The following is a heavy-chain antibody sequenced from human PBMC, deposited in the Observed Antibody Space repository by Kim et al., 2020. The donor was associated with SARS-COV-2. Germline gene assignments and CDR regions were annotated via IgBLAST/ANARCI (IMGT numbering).Heavy chain of an antibody. CDR3: ARDLIPSTTGYYYYGMDV. J-gene: IGHJ6*02. CDR1: GFTVSSNY. D-gene: IGHD4-17*01. CDR2: IYSGGST. Sequence: GESLRLSCAASGFTVSSNYMSWVRQAPGKGLEWVSVIYSGGSTYYADSVKGRFTISRDNSKNTLYLQMNSLRAEDTAVYYCARDLIPSTTGYYYYGMDVWGQGTTVTVSS. V-gene: IGHV3-66*02.